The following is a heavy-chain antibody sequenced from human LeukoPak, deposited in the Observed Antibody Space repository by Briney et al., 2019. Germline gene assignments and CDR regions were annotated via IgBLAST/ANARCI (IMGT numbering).Heavy chain of an antibody. Sequence: SVTVSCKASGGTFSSYAISWVRQAPGQGLEWMGGIIPIFGTANYAQKFQGRVTITADESTSTAYMELSSLRSEDTAVYYCATDRVRYFDSWGQGTLVTVSS. CDR1: GGTFSSYA. J-gene: IGHJ4*02. D-gene: IGHD3-9*01. V-gene: IGHV1-69*01. CDR2: IIPIFGTA. CDR3: ATDRVRYFDS.